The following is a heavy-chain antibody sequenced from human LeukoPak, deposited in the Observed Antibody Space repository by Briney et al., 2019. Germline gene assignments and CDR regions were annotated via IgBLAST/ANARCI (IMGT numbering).Heavy chain of an antibody. D-gene: IGHD6-19*01. Sequence: GGSLRLSCAASGFTFSSYAMSWVRQAPGKGLEWVSAISGSGGSTYYADSVKGRFTISRDNSKNTLYLQMNSLRAEDTAVYYCARDPPVERWQGWFDPWGQGTLVTVSS. CDR2: ISGSGGST. J-gene: IGHJ5*02. V-gene: IGHV3-23*01. CDR3: ARDPPVERWQGWFDP. CDR1: GFTFSSYA.